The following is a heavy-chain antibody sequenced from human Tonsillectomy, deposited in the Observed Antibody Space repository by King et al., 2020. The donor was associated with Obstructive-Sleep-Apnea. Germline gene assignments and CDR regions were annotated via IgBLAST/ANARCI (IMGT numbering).Heavy chain of an antibody. V-gene: IGHV4-30-4*01. CDR2: IFNSGST. CDR1: GGSISSGDYY. CDR3: ARGYCSSTSCYEGGGFDI. Sequence: VQLQESGPGLVKPSQTLSLTCTVSGGSISSGDYYWSWIRQPPGKGLEWIGYIFNSGSTYYNPSLKSRISTSLATPKNQFSLKLSSVTAADTAVYYCARGYCSSTSCYEGGGFDIWGQGTMVTVSS. D-gene: IGHD2-2*01. J-gene: IGHJ3*02.